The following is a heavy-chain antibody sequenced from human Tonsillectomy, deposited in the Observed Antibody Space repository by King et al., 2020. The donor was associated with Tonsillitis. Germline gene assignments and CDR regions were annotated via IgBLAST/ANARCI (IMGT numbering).Heavy chain of an antibody. D-gene: IGHD3-3*01. CDR3: AKVGQAYYDFWSGHRNWFDP. CDR1: GFTFSTYP. J-gene: IGHJ5*02. CDR2: ISGSGGST. V-gene: IGHV3-23*04. Sequence: VQLVESGGGLVQPGGSLRLSCAASGFTFSTYPMSWVRQAPGKGLEWVSAISGSGGSTYHADSVKGRFTISRGNSKNTLYLQMNSLRAEDTAVYYCAKVGQAYYDFWSGHRNWFDPWGQGTLVTVSS.